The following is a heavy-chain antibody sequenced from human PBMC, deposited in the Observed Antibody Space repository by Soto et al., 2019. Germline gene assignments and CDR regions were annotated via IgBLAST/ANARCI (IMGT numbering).Heavy chain of an antibody. CDR3: SRGPYCLTGRCFQHWFDS. V-gene: IGHV4-30-4*01. D-gene: IGHD2-21*01. CDR1: GDSISTVDYC. J-gene: IGHJ5*01. CDR2: NYKSATT. Sequence: PSETLSLTCSVSGDSISTVDYCRARVRQPPGQALEYSAHNYKSATTYYNPSFESRVPISLDTSKSQVSLNVTSLTAADTAVYFCSRGPYCLTGRCFQHWFDSWGQGTLVTASS.